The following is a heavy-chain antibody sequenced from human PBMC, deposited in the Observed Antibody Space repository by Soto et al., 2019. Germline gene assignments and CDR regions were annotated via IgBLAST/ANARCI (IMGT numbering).Heavy chain of an antibody. V-gene: IGHV1-18*01. Sequence: ASVKVSCKASGYTFPSYAMHWVRQAPGQGLEWMGWISGYNGNTKYAEKFQGRVTMTTDTSTSTAHMELRSLRSDDTAVYYCAREGQAPYYYYGMDVWGQGTAVTVSS. CDR2: ISGYNGNT. CDR1: GYTFPSYA. J-gene: IGHJ6*02. CDR3: AREGQAPYYYYGMDV.